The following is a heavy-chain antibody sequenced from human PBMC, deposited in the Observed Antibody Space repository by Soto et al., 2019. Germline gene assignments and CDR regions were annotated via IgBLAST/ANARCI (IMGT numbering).Heavy chain of an antibody. CDR3: ARALFPTSYYYDSSGFWYFDL. D-gene: IGHD3-22*01. CDR1: GFTFSSYS. Sequence: GGSLRLSCAASGFTFSSYSMNWVRQAPGKGLEWVSYISSSSSTIYYADSVKGRFTISRDNAKNSLYLQMNSLRDEDTAVYYCARALFPTSYYYDSSGFWYFDLWGRGTLVTVSS. V-gene: IGHV3-48*02. CDR2: ISSSSSTI. J-gene: IGHJ2*01.